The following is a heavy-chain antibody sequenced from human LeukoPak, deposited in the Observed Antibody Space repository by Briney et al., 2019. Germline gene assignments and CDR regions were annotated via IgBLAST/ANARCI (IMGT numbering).Heavy chain of an antibody. CDR3: ARGLSGWWASDDY. Sequence: GGSLRLSCAASGFIFSSYAMSWVRQAPGKGLEWVSAISGSGGSTYYADSVKGRFTISRDNSKNTLYLQMNSLRAEDTAVYYCARGLSGWWASDDYWGQATLVTVSS. CDR2: ISGSGGST. CDR1: GFIFSSYA. J-gene: IGHJ4*02. V-gene: IGHV3-23*01. D-gene: IGHD6-19*01.